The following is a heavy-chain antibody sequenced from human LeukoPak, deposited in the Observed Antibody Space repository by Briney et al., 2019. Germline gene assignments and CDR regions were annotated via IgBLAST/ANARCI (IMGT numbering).Heavy chain of an antibody. CDR1: GFTFSSYA. V-gene: IGHV3-23*01. CDR3: AKDRGAYCGGDCYQGGTFDY. CDR2: ISGSGGST. J-gene: IGHJ4*02. D-gene: IGHD2-21*02. Sequence: GGSLRLSCAASGFTFSSYAMSWVRQAPGKGLEWVSAISGSGGSTYYADSVKGRFTISRDNAKNSLYLQMNSLRAEDTALYYCAKDRGAYCGGDCYQGGTFDYWGQGTLVTVSS.